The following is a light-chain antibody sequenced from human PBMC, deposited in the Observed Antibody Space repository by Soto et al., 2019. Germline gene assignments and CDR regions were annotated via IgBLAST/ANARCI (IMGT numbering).Light chain of an antibody. Sequence: EIVCRQSPATRSLSAGERATLSCRASQSVSSYLAWYQQKPGQATRLLIYDASNRATGITARFSGSGSGTDFTLTISSLETEDFAVYYCQQSSNWPLTSGQGTRLEF. CDR1: QSVSSY. CDR2: DAS. J-gene: IGKJ5*01. CDR3: QQSSNWPLT. V-gene: IGKV3-11*01.